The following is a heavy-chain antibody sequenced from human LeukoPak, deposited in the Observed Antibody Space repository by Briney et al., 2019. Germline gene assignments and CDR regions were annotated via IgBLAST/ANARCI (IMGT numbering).Heavy chain of an antibody. J-gene: IGHJ1*01. CDR1: GFTFSSYA. D-gene: IGHD1-26*01. Sequence: GGSLRPSCAASGFTFSSYAMSWVRQAPGKGLEWVSAITGSGGSTYYADSVKGRFTISRDNSKNTLYLQMNSLRAEDTAVYYCAKDLGVGATPEYFQHWGQGTLVTVSS. V-gene: IGHV3-23*01. CDR3: AKDLGVGATPEYFQH. CDR2: ITGSGGST.